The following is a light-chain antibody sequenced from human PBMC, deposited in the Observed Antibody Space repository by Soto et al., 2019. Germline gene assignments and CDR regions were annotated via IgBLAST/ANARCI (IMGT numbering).Light chain of an antibody. J-gene: IGLJ1*01. CDR1: SSNIGAGYD. Sequence: QSALTQPPSVSGAPGQRVTISCTGSSSNIGAGYDVHWYQQLPGTATKLLTYGNSNRPSGVPDRFSGSKSGTSASLAITGLLAEDEADYYCQSYDSSLSAYVFATGTKVTVL. CDR3: QSYDSSLSAYV. V-gene: IGLV1-40*01. CDR2: GNS.